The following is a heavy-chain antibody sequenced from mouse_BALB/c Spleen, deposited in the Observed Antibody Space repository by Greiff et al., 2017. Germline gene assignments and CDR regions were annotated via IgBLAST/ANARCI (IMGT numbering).Heavy chain of an antibody. CDR1: GFTFSDYY. J-gene: IGHJ2*01. CDR2: ISDGGSYT. Sequence: DVKLVESGGGLVKPGGSLKLSCAASGFTFSDYYMYWVRQTPEKRLEWVATISDGGSYTYYPDSVKGRFTISRDNAKNNLYLQMSSLKSEDTAMYYCARGGDRYDGPFDYWGQGTTLTVSS. CDR3: ARGGDRYDGPFDY. V-gene: IGHV5-4*02. D-gene: IGHD2-14*01.